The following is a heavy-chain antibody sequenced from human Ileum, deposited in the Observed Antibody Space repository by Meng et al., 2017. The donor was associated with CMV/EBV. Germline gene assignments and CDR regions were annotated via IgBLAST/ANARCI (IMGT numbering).Heavy chain of an antibody. V-gene: IGHV3-48*03. CDR2: INGGGSSI. Sequence: GESLKISCAASEFSLSRNGMHWVRQAPGKGLEWLSYINGGGSSIYYADSVKGRFTISRDNAKNSLYLQMNSLRAEDTGLYYCVGGGLQYFDYWGQGTMVTVSS. CDR3: VGGGLQYFDY. CDR1: EFSLSRNG. D-gene: IGHD2-15*01. J-gene: IGHJ4*02.